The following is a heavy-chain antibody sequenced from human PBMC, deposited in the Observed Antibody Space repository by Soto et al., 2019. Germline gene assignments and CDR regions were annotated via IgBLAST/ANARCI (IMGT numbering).Heavy chain of an antibody. CDR1: GRTFSGYE. V-gene: IGHV3-48*03. J-gene: IGHJ6*02. Sequence: PVGSLRLSCAASGRTFSGYEMNWVRHSPGKGLEWVSYISSSGSSISYADSVRGRFTITRDNAKNSLYLQMNSLRAEDTAVYYCATDSGSYSGYYYYAMEVWGQGTTVTVSS. CDR2: ISSSGSSI. D-gene: IGHD1-26*01. CDR3: ATDSGSYSGYYYYAMEV.